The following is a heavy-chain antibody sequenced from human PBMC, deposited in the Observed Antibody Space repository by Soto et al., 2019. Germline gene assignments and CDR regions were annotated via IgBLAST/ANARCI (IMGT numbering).Heavy chain of an antibody. CDR2: ISSSSSYI. D-gene: IGHD5-18*01. V-gene: IGHV3-21*04. CDR3: ATHDVYSYGYCFGY. CDR1: GFTFSSYS. Sequence: PGGSLRLSCAASGFTFSSYSMNWVRQAPGKGLEWVSSISSSSSYIYYADSVKGRFTISRDNAKNSLYLQMNSLRAEDTAVYYCATHDVYSYGYCFGYWGQGTLVTVSS. J-gene: IGHJ4*02.